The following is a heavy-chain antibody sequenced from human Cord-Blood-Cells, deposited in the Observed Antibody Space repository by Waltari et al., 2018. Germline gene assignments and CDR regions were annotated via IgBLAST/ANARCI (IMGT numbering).Heavy chain of an antibody. D-gene: IGHD2-15*01. V-gene: IGHV4-34*01. CDR2: INHRGST. CDR3: ARDPDCSGGSCYNY. J-gene: IGHJ4*02. CDR1: GGSFSGYY. Sequence: QVQLQQWGAGLLKPSETLSLTCAVYGGSFSGYYWSWIRQPPGKGLEWIGEINHRGSTNYTPALKSRVTISVDTSKNQFSLKLSSVTAADTAVYYCARDPDCSGGSCYNYWGQGTLVTVSS.